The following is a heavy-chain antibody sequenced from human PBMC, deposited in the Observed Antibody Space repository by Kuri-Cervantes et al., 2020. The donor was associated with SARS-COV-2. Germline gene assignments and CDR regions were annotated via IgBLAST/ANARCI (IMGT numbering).Heavy chain of an antibody. V-gene: IGHV4-59*01. D-gene: IGHD6-19*01. J-gene: IGHJ5*01. CDR1: GVSINTSY. Sequence: GSLRLSCNVSGVSINTSYWGWVRQPPRKKPEWIGYISYNGGTNYNPSLQSRVIISLDPSKNHFSLNLRSVTSADTAVYYCAKGGDNTGWKPRDSWGHGTLVTVSS. CDR3: AKGGDNTGWKPRDS. CDR2: ISYNGGT.